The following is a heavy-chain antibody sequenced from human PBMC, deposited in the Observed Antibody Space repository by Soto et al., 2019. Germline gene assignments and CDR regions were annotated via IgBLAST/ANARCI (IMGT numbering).Heavy chain of an antibody. CDR1: GYTFSSYD. CDR2: MNPNNGNT. V-gene: IGHV1-8*01. CDR3: ARGAIWFGEHSGMEV. Sequence: QVQLVQSGAEVKKPGASVKVSCKSPGYTFSSYDLNWVRQATGQGLEWMGWMNPNNGNTGYAQKFQGRVTMTRNTSISTAYMELSSLSSKDTAVYFCARGAIWFGEHSGMEVRGHGTKVTGSS. D-gene: IGHD3-10*01. J-gene: IGHJ6*02.